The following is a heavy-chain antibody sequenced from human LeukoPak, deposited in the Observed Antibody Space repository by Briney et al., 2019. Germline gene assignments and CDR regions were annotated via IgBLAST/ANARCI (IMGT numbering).Heavy chain of an antibody. CDR2: IKSKSDGRTT. V-gene: IGHV3-15*01. J-gene: IGHJ4*02. Sequence: PGGSLRLSCAASGFTFSSYSMNWVRQAPGKGLEWVGRIKSKSDGRTTDYAAPVKGRFNISRADSTNTLYLQMNSLKTEDTAVYYCTTYGSGRKFDYWGQGTLVTVSS. CDR1: GFTFSSYS. D-gene: IGHD3-10*01. CDR3: TTYGSGRKFDY.